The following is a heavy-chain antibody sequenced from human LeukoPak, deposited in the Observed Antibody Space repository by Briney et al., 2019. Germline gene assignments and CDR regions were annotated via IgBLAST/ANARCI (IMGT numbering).Heavy chain of an antibody. D-gene: IGHD5-18*01. CDR2: INPNSGGT. CDR3: ARVPTSGDTAMVFDY. Sequence: GASVKVSCKASGYTFTGYYMHWVRQAPGKGLEWMGWINPNSGGTNYAQKFQGWVTMTRDTSISTAYMELSRLRSDDTAVYYCARVPTSGDTAMVFDYWGQGTLVTVSS. J-gene: IGHJ4*02. CDR1: GYTFTGYY. V-gene: IGHV1-2*04.